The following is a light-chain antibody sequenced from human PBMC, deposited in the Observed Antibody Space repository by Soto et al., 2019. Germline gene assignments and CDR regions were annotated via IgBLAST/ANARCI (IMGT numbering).Light chain of an antibody. CDR2: DAS. CDR3: QQRSNWLWT. J-gene: IGKJ1*01. Sequence: EILITQSPATLSVSPGERATLSCRASQRVSSNVAWYQQKPGQAPRLLIYDASNRATGVPARFSGSGSGTDFTLTISSLEPEDFAVYYCQQRSNWLWTFGQGTKVDIK. V-gene: IGKV3-11*01. CDR1: QRVSSN.